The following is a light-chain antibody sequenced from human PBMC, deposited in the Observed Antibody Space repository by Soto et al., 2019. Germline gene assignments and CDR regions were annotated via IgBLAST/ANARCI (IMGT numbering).Light chain of an antibody. V-gene: IGKV1-5*03. CDR3: QQYNSYWT. J-gene: IGKJ1*01. CDR2: KAS. Sequence: IPMTQSPSTLSASVGYRFTITCRASQSISTYLAWYQQQPGTAPNLIIYKASTLESGLPSRFSGSASGTEFTLTISSLQPDDFATYYCQQYNSYWTFGQGTKVDIK. CDR1: QSISTY.